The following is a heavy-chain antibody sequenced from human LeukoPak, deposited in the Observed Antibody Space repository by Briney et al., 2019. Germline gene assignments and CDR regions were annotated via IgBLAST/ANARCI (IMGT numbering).Heavy chain of an antibody. V-gene: IGHV3-7*01. D-gene: IGHD1-26*01. CDR2: IKQDGSEK. CDR3: ARDKIVGATNFDY. Sequence: GGSLRLSCAASGFSVSTSYMSWVRQAPGKGLEWVANIKQDGSEKYYVDSVKGRFTISRDNAKNSLYLQMNSLRAEDTAVYYCARDKIVGATNFDYWGQGTLVTVSS. CDR1: GFSVSTSY. J-gene: IGHJ4*02.